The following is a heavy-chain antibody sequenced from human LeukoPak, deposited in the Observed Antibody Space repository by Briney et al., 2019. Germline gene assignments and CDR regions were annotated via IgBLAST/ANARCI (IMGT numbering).Heavy chain of an antibody. Sequence: PSETLSLTCTVSGGSISSSSYYWGWIRQPPGKGLEWIGYIYYSGSTYYNPSLKSRVTISVDTSKNQFSLKLSSVTAADTAVYYCASERGRSGYYDSSGYNFDWGQGTLVTVSS. D-gene: IGHD3-22*01. J-gene: IGHJ4*02. CDR3: ASERGRSGYYDSSGYNFD. V-gene: IGHV4-30-4*08. CDR1: GGSISSSSYY. CDR2: IYYSGST.